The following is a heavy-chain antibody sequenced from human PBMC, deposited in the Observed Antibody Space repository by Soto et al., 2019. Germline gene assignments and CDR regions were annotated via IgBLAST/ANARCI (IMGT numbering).Heavy chain of an antibody. V-gene: IGHV4-4*07. CDR2: VYSSGTT. Sequence: SESLSLTCTVPGRSINSYWWSWIRQPAGKGLEWIGRVYSSGTTDYNPSLNSRATMSVETSKNQFSLKLSSVTAADTAVYYCARDIASYAYGEGYWGQGIQVTVSS. D-gene: IGHD2-21*01. CDR1: GRSINSYW. CDR3: ARDIASYAYGEGY. J-gene: IGHJ4*02.